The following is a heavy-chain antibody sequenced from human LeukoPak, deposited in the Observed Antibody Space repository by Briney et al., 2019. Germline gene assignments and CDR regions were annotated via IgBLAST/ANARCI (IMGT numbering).Heavy chain of an antibody. V-gene: IGHV4-31*03. CDR3: ARDLVRGPEAGV. CDR2: IYYSGST. D-gene: IGHD3-10*01. CDR1: GGSISSGGYY. J-gene: IGHJ6*04. Sequence: SQTLSLTCTVSGGSISSGGYYWSWIRQHPGKGLEWNGYIYYSGSTYYHPSLKSRVTISVDTSKNQFSLKLSSVTAADTAVYYCARDLVRGPEAGVWGKGTTVTVSS.